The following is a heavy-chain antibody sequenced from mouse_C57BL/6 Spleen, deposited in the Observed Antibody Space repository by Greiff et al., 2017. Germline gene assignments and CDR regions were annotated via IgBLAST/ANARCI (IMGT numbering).Heavy chain of an antibody. CDR3: ASIGDYDAMDY. V-gene: IGHV1-72*01. CDR2: IDPNSGGT. Sequence: QVQLQQPGAELVKPGASVKLSCKASGYTFTSYWMHWVKQRPGRGLEWIGRIDPNSGGTKYNEKFKSKATLTVDKPSSTAYMQLSILTSEDSAVYYCASIGDYDAMDYWGQGTSVTVSS. D-gene: IGHD3-1*01. CDR1: GYTFTSYW. J-gene: IGHJ4*01.